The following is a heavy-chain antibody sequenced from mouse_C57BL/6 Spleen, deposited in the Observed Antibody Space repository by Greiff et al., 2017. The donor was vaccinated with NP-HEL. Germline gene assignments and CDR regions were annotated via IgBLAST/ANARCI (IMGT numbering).Heavy chain of an antibody. CDR1: GYTFTDYY. CDR2: IYPGSGNT. D-gene: IGHD1-1*01. V-gene: IGHV1-76*01. J-gene: IGHJ3*01. Sequence: QVQLQQSGAELVRPGASVKLSCKASGYTFTDYYINWVKQRPGQGLEWIARIYPGSGNTYYNEKFKGKATLTAEKSSSTAYMQLSSLTSEDSAVYFCAREKITTQGFAYWGQGTLVTVSA. CDR3: AREKITTQGFAY.